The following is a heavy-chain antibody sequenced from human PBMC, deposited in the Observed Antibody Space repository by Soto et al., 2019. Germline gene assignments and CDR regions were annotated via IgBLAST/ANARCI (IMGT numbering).Heavy chain of an antibody. J-gene: IGHJ6*02. Sequence: PGGSLRLSCAASGFTVSSNSMSWVRQAPGKGLEWVSVIYSGGSTYYADSVKGRFTISRDNSKNTLYLQMNSLRAEDTAVYYCAREEGIVVPAPMTGDYYYGMYFWGHGT. D-gene: IGHD2-2*01. CDR3: AREEGIVVPAPMTGDYYYGMYF. V-gene: IGHV3-66*01. CDR1: GFTVSSNS. CDR2: IYSGGST.